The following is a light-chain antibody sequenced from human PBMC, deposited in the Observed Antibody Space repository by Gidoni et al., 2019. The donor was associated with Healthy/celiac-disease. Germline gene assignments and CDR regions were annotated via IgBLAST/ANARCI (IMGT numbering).Light chain of an antibody. J-gene: IGKJ1*01. CDR3: QQYNIFPWS. V-gene: IGKV1-5*03. CDR2: RAS. CDR1: QTVNTW. Sequence: DIQMTQSPSTLSASVGDRVTITCRATQTVNTWLAWYQQKPGKAPNLLIYRASSLKSGVPSRFSGSGSETEFTLTISSLQPDDLATYYCQQYNIFPWSLGQGTRFEIK.